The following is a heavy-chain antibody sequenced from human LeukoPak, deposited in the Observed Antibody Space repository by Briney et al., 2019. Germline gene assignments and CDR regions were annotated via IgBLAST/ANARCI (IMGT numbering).Heavy chain of an antibody. CDR2: IYYSGST. Sequence: KTSETLSLTCTVSGGSISSYYWSWIRQPPGKGLEWIGYIYYSGSTNYNPSLKSRVTISVDKSKNQFSLKLSSVTAADTAVYYCARAVAGTRDYWGQGTLVTVSS. V-gene: IGHV4-59*12. CDR3: ARAVAGTRDY. CDR1: GGSISSYY. J-gene: IGHJ4*02. D-gene: IGHD6-19*01.